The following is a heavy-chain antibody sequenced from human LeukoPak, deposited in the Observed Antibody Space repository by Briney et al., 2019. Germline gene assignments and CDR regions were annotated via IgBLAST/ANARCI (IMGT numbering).Heavy chain of an antibody. V-gene: IGHV1-2*02. Sequence: GASVKVSSKASGYTCTGHYMHWVRQAPGQGLEWMGWINPKNAAINYAQKFQGRVTMTRDTSSGTVYMELSSLSSDDTAVYYCARTLHIAAAPGGLDYWGQGTLVTVSS. CDR1: GYTCTGHY. D-gene: IGHD6-13*01. J-gene: IGHJ4*02. CDR3: ARTLHIAAAPGGLDY. CDR2: INPKNAAI.